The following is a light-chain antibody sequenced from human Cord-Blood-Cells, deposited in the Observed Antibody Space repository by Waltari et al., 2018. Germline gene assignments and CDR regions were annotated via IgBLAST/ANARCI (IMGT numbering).Light chain of an antibody. J-gene: IGLJ3*02. CDR3: QAWDSSTAV. V-gene: IGLV3-1*01. CDR2: QDS. CDR1: KLGDKY. Sequence: SYELTQPPSVSVSPGQTASITCSGDKLGDKYACWYQQKPGQSPVLVIYQDSKRPSGIPGRFSCSNSGNTATLTISGTQAMDVADYYCQAWDSSTAVFGGGTKLTVL.